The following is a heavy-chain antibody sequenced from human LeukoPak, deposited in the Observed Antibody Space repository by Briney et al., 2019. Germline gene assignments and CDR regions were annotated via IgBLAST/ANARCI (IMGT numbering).Heavy chain of an antibody. CDR1: GDSISSYY. CDR2: ISYSGST. J-gene: IGHJ6*02. Sequence: SETLSLTCSVSGDSISSYYWSRIRQPPGKGLEWIGYISYSGSTNYNPSLKSPVTISVDTSKNQFSLKLSSVTAADTAVYYCARGGMGELQGHYYYYGMDVWGQGTTVTVSS. CDR3: ARGGMGELQGHYYYYGMDV. V-gene: IGHV4-59*01. D-gene: IGHD1-7*01.